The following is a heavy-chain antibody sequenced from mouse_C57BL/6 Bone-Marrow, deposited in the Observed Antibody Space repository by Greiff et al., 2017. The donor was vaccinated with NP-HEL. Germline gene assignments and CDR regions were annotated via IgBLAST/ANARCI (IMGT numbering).Heavy chain of an antibody. J-gene: IGHJ3*01. CDR1: GYTFTDYY. CDR3: GRSWLFAN. Sequence: VQLQQPGPVLVKPGASVKMSCKASGYTFTDYYMHWVKQSPGRSLEWIGVINPYNGGTRYNQKFKGKATLTVDKPSSTAYMELNSLTSEDSAVSYSGRSWLFANWGRGTLVTVSA. V-gene: IGHV1-19*01. D-gene: IGHD2-2*01. CDR2: INPYNGGT.